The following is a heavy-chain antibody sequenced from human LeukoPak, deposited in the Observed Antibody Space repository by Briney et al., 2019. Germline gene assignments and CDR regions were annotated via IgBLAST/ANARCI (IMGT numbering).Heavy chain of an antibody. CDR3: ARGSGDIGDY. D-gene: IGHD3-10*01. CDR2: IKQDGSEK. Sequence: GGSLRLSCAASGFTFSNAWMSWVRQAPGKGLEWVANIKQDGSEKYYVDSVKGRFTISRDNAKNSLSLQMNSLRAEDTAVYYCARGSGDIGDYWGQGTLVTVSS. V-gene: IGHV3-7*03. J-gene: IGHJ4*02. CDR1: GFTFSNAW.